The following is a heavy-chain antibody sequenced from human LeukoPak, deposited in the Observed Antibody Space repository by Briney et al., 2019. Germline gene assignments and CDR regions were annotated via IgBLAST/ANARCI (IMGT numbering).Heavy chain of an antibody. D-gene: IGHD2-21*02. Sequence: SETLSLTCTVSGGSISNYYWSWIRQPAGKGLEWIGRISASGNTNYNPSLKSRVTMSVDTSMNLFALKLSSVTAADTPVYYCARQGVATAIDYWGQGTLVTVSS. CDR3: ARQGVATAIDY. CDR1: GGSISNYY. J-gene: IGHJ4*02. CDR2: ISASGNT. V-gene: IGHV4-4*07.